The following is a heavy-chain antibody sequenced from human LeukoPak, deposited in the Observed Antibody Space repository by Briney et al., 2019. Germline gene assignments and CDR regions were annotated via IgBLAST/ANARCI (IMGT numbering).Heavy chain of an antibody. D-gene: IGHD5-18*01. CDR1: GFTFRNYE. Sequence: GGSLRLSCAASGFTFRNYEMNWVRQAPGRGLEWVSYISSSSVTIYYADSVMGRFTISRDNAKKSLYLQMNSLRAEDTAVYYCVKGGRYSYSYWGQGTLVTVSS. V-gene: IGHV3-48*03. CDR2: ISSSSVTI. CDR3: VKGGRYSYSY. J-gene: IGHJ4*02.